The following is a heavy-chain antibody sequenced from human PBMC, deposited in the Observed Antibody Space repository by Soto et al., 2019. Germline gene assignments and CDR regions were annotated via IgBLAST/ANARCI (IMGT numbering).Heavy chain of an antibody. Sequence: ASVKVSCKASGGTFSSDSFSWVRQAPGQGLEWMGGIIPMFDTPIYAQKFQDRVTITADESTSTAYMQLSSLRSGDTAVYYCARSGGLDRDFNYWGQGSLVTVSS. V-gene: IGHV1-69*13. CDR2: IIPMFDTP. J-gene: IGHJ4*02. CDR3: ARSGGLDRDFNY. D-gene: IGHD2-15*01. CDR1: GGTFSSDS.